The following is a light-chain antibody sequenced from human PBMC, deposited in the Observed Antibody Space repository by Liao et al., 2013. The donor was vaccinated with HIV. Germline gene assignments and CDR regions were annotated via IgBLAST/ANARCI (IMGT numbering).Light chain of an antibody. V-gene: IGLV3-21*01. CDR3: QVWDSSSDHPGV. Sequence: SYVLTQPPSVSVAPGKTARITCGGNNIGSKTVHWYQQKPGQAPILVIYHDNKRPSGIPERFSGSNSGNTATLTISRVEAGDDADYYCQVWDSSSDHPGVFGGGTKLTVL. CDR1: NIGSKT. CDR2: HDN. J-gene: IGLJ3*02.